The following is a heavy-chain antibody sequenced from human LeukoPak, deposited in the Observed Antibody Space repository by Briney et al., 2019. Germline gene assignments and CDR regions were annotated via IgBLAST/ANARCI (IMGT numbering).Heavy chain of an antibody. D-gene: IGHD3-22*01. J-gene: IGHJ4*02. V-gene: IGHV3-21*01. CDR2: ISSSSSYI. Sequence: GGSLRLSCAASGFTFSSYSMNWVRQAPGKGLEGVSSISSSSSYIYYADSVKGRFTISRDNAKNSLYLQMNSLRAEDTAVYYCARADSSGYYFDYWGQGTLVTVSS. CDR1: GFTFSSYS. CDR3: ARADSSGYYFDY.